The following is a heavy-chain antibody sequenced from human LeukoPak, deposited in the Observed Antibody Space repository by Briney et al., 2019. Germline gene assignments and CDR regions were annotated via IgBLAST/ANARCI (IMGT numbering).Heavy chain of an antibody. CDR1: GFTFSSYS. CDR2: ISCSSGYI. CDR3: ARDRDSSGWSPGPALPDY. V-gene: IGHV3-21*01. Sequence: GGSLRLSCAASGFTFSSYSMNWVRQAPGKGLEWVSSISCSSGYIYYADSVKGRFTISRDNAKNTLYLQMNSLRAEDTAVYYCARDRDSSGWSPGPALPDYWGQGTLVTVSS. D-gene: IGHD6-19*01. J-gene: IGHJ4*02.